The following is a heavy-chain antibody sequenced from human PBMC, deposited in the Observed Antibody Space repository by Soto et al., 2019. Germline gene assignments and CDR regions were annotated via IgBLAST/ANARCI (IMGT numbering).Heavy chain of an antibody. J-gene: IGHJ6*03. D-gene: IGHD2-2*01. CDR3: ARGYAVANFYYMDV. CDR2: IYYSGST. V-gene: IGHV4-39*01. CDR1: GDSITNSNYY. Sequence: PSETLSLTCTVSGDSITNSNYYWGWFRQPPGKGLEWIASIYYSGSTYYNPSLKSRFTISVDTSNNQFSLNLNSVTASDTAVYYCARGYAVANFYYMDVWGKGTTVTVSS.